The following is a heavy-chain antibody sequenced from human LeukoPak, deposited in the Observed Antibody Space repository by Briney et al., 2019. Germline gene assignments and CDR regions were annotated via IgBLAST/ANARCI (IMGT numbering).Heavy chain of an antibody. V-gene: IGHV3-48*02. D-gene: IGHD3-10*01. CDR2: ISSGSSTI. Sequence: GGSLRLSCAASGFRFNEYSMNWVRQAPGKGLEWISYISSGSSTILYADSVRGRFTISRDNAKDSLYLQMNSLRDDDTAVYYCARDWGSLYYLDYWGQGTLVTVPS. CDR3: ARDWGSLYYLDY. CDR1: GFRFNEYS. J-gene: IGHJ4*02.